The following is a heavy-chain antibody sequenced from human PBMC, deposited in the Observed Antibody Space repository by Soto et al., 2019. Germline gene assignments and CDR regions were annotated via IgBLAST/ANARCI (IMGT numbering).Heavy chain of an antibody. CDR1: GFTFSSYA. D-gene: IGHD6-19*01. V-gene: IGHV3-30*18. J-gene: IGHJ4*02. CDR2: ISYDGSNK. Sequence: GGSLRLSCAASGFTFSSYAMSWVRQAPGKGLEWVAVISYDGSNKYYADSVKGRFTISRDNSKNTLYLQMNSLRAEDTAVYYCAKDVYSSGWPHFDYWGQGTLVTVSS. CDR3: AKDVYSSGWPHFDY.